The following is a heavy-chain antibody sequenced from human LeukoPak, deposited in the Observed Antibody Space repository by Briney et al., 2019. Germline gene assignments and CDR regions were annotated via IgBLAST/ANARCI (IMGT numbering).Heavy chain of an antibody. CDR1: GVSISSSSYY. CDR2: IYYSGST. J-gene: IGHJ4*02. D-gene: IGHD6-6*01. CDR3: ARRRRGSSSGYYFDY. V-gene: IGHV4-39*01. Sequence: KPSETLSLTCTVSGVSISSSSYYWGWIRQPPGKGLEWIGSIYYSGSTYYNPSLKSRVTISVDTSKNQFSLKLSSVTAADTAVYYCARRRRGSSSGYYFDYWGQGTLVTVSS.